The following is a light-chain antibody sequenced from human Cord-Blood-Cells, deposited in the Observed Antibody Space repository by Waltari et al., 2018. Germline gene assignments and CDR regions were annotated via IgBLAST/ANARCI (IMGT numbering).Light chain of an antibody. CDR1: QSVSSN. J-gene: IGKJ1*01. V-gene: IGKV3-15*01. CDR2: GAS. CDR3: QQYNNWPRT. Sequence: EIVMTQSPATLSVSPGERATLSCRASQSVSSNLAWYQQKPGQAPMLLIYGASTRAPGIPARFSGSGSGTEFTLTISSLQSEDFAVYYCQQYNNWPRTFGQGTKVEIK.